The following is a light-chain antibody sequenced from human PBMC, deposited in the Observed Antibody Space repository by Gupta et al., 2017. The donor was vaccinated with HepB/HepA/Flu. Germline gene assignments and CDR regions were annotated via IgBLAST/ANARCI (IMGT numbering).Light chain of an antibody. CDR3: GTWDSSLSVGV. V-gene: IGLV1-51*01. CDR1: SSNIGNNY. J-gene: IGLJ3*02. CDR2: DNN. Sequence: QSVLTQPPSVSAAPGQKVTISCSGSSSNIGNNYVSWYQQLPGTAPTLLIYDNNKRPSGIPDRFAGSKAGTSANLGITVPQTGDEADYYCGTWDSSLSVGVFGGGTKLTVL.